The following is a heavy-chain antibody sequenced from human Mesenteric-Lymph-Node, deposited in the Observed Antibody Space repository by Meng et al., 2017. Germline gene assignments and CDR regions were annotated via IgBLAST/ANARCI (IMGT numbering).Heavy chain of an antibody. CDR3: ARDPMVRGVIIGNWFDP. V-gene: IGHV4-38-2*02. CDR1: GYSISSGYY. Sequence: GSLRLSCTVSGYSISSGYYWGWIRQPPGKGLEWIGSIYHSGSTYYNPSLKSRVTISVDTSKNQFSLKLSSVTAADTAVYYCARDPMVRGVIIGNWFDPWGQGTLVTVSS. CDR2: IYHSGST. D-gene: IGHD3-10*01. J-gene: IGHJ5*02.